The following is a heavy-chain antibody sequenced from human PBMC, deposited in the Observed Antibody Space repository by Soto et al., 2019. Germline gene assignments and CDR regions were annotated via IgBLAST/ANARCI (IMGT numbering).Heavy chain of an antibody. D-gene: IGHD3-3*01. CDR3: ASGPWRWSGYSSYYYYGMDV. CDR2: IYPGDSDT. J-gene: IGHJ6*02. V-gene: IGHV5-51*07. CDR1: VWNVCSSW. Sequence: GAAEQRSCERCVWNVCSSWWWRDHQMPGKGLEWMGIIYPGDSDTRYSPSFQGQVTISADKSISTAYLQWSSLKASDTAMYYSASGPWRWSGYSSYYYYGMDVWGQGTTVTVSS.